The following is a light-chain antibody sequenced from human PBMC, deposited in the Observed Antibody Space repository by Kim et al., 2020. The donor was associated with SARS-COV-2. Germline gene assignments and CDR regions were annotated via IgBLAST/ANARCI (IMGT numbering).Light chain of an antibody. V-gene: IGKV3-20*01. J-gene: IGKJ1*01. Sequence: EIVLTQSPGTLSLSPGERATLSCRASQTVASNDLAWYQQKPDQPPRLLIYDASSRATGIPDRFSGSGSGADFALAINRLEPEDFAVYYCQQYGTSPWTFGQGTKVYIK. CDR2: DAS. CDR1: QTVASND. CDR3: QQYGTSPWT.